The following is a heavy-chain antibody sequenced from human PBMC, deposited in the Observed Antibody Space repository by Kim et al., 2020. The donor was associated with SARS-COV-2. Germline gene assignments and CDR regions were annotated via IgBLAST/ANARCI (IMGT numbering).Heavy chain of an antibody. CDR3: SRVSTDGQVHGMDV. Sequence: GGSLRLSCAASGFTFSSYWMHWVRQAPGKGLVWVSRIKGDGSSTSYADSVKGRFTISRDNAENTLFLHMNSLGAEDTAVYYCSRVSTDGQVHGMDVWGQGTTVTVSS. CDR2: IKGDGSST. J-gene: IGHJ6*02. CDR1: GFTFSSYW. V-gene: IGHV3-74*01. D-gene: IGHD2-8*01.